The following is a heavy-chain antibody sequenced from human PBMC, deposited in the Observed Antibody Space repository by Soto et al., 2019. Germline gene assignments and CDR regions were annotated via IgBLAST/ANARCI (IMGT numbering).Heavy chain of an antibody. Sequence: LSLTCAASGFTFSSYAMSWVRQAPGKGLEWVSAISGSGGSTYYADSVKGRFTISRDNSKNTLYLQMNSLRAEDTAVYYCAKGGLDYSSGWYFGDYWGQGTLVTVSS. CDR3: AKGGLDYSSGWYFGDY. CDR1: GFTFSSYA. V-gene: IGHV3-23*01. D-gene: IGHD6-19*01. CDR2: ISGSGGST. J-gene: IGHJ4*02.